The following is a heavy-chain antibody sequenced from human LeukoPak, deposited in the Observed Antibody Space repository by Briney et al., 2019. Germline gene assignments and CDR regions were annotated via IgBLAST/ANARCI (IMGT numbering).Heavy chain of an antibody. CDR1: GFTFSSYV. D-gene: IGHD6-13*01. Sequence: GGSLRLSCAASGFTFSSYVMHWVRQAPGKGLEWVAVISYDGSNKYQADSVKGRFTISRDNSKNTLYLQMNSLRAEDTAVYYCARDKHSSSWYGSYYYYMDVWGKGTTVTISS. CDR2: ISYDGSNK. V-gene: IGHV3-30*04. J-gene: IGHJ6*03. CDR3: ARDKHSSSWYGSYYYYMDV.